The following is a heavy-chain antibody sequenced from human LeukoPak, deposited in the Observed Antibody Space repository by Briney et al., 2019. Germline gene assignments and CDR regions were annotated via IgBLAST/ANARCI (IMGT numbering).Heavy chain of an antibody. J-gene: IGHJ4*02. V-gene: IGHV3-21*01. Sequence: GGSLRLSCAASGFTFSSYSMNWVRQAPGKGLEWVSSISSSSSYIYYADSVKGRLTISRDNAKNSLYLQMNSLRAEDTAVYYCARVVGSTSPMDYWGQGTLVTVSS. CDR1: GFTFSSYS. CDR3: ARVVGSTSPMDY. CDR2: ISSSSSYI. D-gene: IGHD2-2*01.